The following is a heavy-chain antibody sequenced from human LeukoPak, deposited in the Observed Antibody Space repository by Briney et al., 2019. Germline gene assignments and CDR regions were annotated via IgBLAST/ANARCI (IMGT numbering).Heavy chain of an antibody. V-gene: IGHV3-49*03. CDR2: IRTKAFGGTP. CDR3: SRGAAAGITGWFDP. Sequence: GRSLRLSCTTSGFTFGDYTMSWFRQAPGKRLEWVGFIRTKAFGGTPEYAASVKGRFTISRDDSTSIAYLQMNSLKTEDTAVYYCSRGAAAGITGWFDPWGQGTLVTVSS. CDR1: GFTFGDYT. D-gene: IGHD6-13*01. J-gene: IGHJ5*02.